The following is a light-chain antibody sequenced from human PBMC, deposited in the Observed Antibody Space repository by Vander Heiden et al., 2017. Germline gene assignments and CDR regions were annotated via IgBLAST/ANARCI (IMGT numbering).Light chain of an antibody. CDR2: QDS. CDR1: KLGDKY. Sequence: SYELTQPPSVSGSPGQTASITCSGDKLGDKYACWYQQKPGQSPVLVIYQDSKRPSGIPERFSGSNSGNTATLTISGTQAMDEADYYCQAWDSSTASFGGGTKLTVL. J-gene: IGLJ2*01. CDR3: QAWDSSTAS. V-gene: IGLV3-1*01.